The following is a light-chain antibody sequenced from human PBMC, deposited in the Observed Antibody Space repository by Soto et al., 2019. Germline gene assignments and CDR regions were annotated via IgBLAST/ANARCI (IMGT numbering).Light chain of an antibody. CDR2: GVT. CDR3: SSYAGSNNYV. CDR1: SSDVGDYNY. J-gene: IGLJ1*01. Sequence: QSALTQPPSASGSPGQSVTISCTGTSSDVGDYNYVSWYQQHPGKAPKLMIYGVTKRPSGVPDRFSGSKSGNTASLTVSGLQAEDEAYYYCSSYAGSNNYVFGTGTKLTVL. V-gene: IGLV2-8*01.